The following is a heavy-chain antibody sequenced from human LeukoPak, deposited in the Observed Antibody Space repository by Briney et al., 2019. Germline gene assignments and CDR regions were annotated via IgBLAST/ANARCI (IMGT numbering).Heavy chain of an antibody. V-gene: IGHV1-18*01. J-gene: IGHJ3*02. Sequence: ASVNVSCKASGYTVTSYGISWVRQAPGQGLEWMGWISAYNGNTNYAQKLQGRVTMTTDTSTSTAYMELSSLRSEDTAVYYCARNSLAYEEAFDIWGQGTMVTVSS. CDR2: ISAYNGNT. CDR1: GYTVTSYG. D-gene: IGHD3-16*01. CDR3: ARNSLAYEEAFDI.